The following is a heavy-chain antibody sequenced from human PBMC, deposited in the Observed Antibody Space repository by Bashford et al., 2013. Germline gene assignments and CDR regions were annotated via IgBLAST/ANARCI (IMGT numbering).Heavy chain of an antibody. Sequence: SETLSLTCTVSRGSMSSNIWWSWVRQPPGKGLEWIGEISHSEATNYNPSLNGRLTLSLDKSKKQISLHLTSVTAADTAVYFCAKTILGADAFDTWGQGQWSPSPQ. J-gene: IGHJ3*02. CDR2: ISHSEAT. V-gene: IGHV4-4*02. D-gene: IGHD5-24*01. CDR1: RGSMSSNIW. CDR3: AKTILGADAFDT.